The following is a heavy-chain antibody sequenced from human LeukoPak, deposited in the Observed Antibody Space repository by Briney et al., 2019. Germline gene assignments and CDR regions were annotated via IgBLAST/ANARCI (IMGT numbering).Heavy chain of an antibody. D-gene: IGHD6-19*01. CDR1: GFTFSSYW. J-gene: IGHJ5*02. V-gene: IGHV3-7*04. CDR2: IKQDGSEK. CDR3: ARDSSCWSHPNWFDP. Sequence: GGTLRLSCAAPGFTFSSYWMSWVRQAPGKGLEWVANIKQDGSEKYYVDSVKGRFTISRDNAKNSLYLQMNSLRAEDTAVYSCARDSSCWSHPNWFDPWGQGTLVTVSS.